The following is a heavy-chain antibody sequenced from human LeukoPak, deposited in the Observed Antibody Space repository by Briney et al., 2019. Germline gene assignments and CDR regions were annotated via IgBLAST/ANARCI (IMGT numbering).Heavy chain of an antibody. J-gene: IGHJ4*02. Sequence: GESLKISCKGSGYSFTSHWIGWVRQMPGKGLEWMGIIYPGDSDTRYSPSFQGQVTISADKSISTAYLQWSSLKASDTAMYYCARRATYYYDSSGYTNLYYFDYWGQGTLVTVSS. CDR1: GYSFTSHW. CDR2: IYPGDSDT. CDR3: ARRATYYYDSSGYTNLYYFDY. D-gene: IGHD3-22*01. V-gene: IGHV5-51*01.